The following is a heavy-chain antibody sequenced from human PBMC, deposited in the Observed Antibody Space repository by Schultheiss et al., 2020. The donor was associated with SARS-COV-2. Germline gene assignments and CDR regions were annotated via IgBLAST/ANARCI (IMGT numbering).Heavy chain of an antibody. CDR3: ARETQYSYAFDI. CDR1: GFTFSSYA. J-gene: IGHJ3*02. Sequence: GGSLRLSCSASGFTFSSYAMHWVRQAPGKGLEYVSAISSNGGSTYYADSVKGRFTISRDNSKNTLYLQMNSLRAEDTAVYYCARETQYSYAFDIWGQGTMVTVSS. V-gene: IGHV3-64*04. CDR2: ISSNGGST. D-gene: IGHD5-18*01.